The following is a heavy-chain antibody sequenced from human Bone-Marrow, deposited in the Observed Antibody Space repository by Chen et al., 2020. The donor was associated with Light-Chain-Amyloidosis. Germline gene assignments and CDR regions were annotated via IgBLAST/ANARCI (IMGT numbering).Heavy chain of an antibody. V-gene: IGHV3-74*01. CDR2: INSDGSST. CDR3: AREVAGGRYYYYYYMDV. CDR1: GFTFSSYW. Sequence: EVQLVESGGGLVQPGGSLRLSCAASGFTFSSYWMHWVRQAPWKGLVWVSRINSDGSSTSYADSVKGRFTISRDNAKNTLYLQMNSLRAEDTAVYYCAREVAGGRYYYYYYMDVWGKGTTVTVSS. J-gene: IGHJ6*03. D-gene: IGHD6-13*01.